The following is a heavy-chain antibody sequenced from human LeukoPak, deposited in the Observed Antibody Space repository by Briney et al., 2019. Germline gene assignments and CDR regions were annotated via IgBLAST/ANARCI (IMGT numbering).Heavy chain of an antibody. CDR1: GFSFGSYG. CDR2: VNWSGEST. J-gene: IGHJ4*02. V-gene: IGHV3-23*01. Sequence: GESLRLSCTVSGFSFGSYGMNWVRQVPGKGLEWVSGVNWSGESTGYADSVKGRFTISRDNSKNTLYLQMNSLRAEDTAVYYCAKSLLYLRGLFDYWGQGTLVTVSS. D-gene: IGHD2-2*02. CDR3: AKSLLYLRGLFDY.